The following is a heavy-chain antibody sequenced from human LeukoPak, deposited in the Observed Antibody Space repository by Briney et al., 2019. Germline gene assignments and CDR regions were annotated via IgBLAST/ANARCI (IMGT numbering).Heavy chain of an antibody. CDR2: ISPSGGSA. CDR1: GYTFANYY. V-gene: IGHV1-46*01. Sequence: ASVKVSCKASGYTFANYYMHWVRQAPGQGLEWMGIISPSGGSATYAQKFQGRVTMTRDTSITTAYMELSSLRSDDTAVYYCARDVGEYCSSTNCYASHYWGQGTLVTVSS. CDR3: ARDVGEYCSSTNCYASHY. J-gene: IGHJ4*02. D-gene: IGHD2-2*01.